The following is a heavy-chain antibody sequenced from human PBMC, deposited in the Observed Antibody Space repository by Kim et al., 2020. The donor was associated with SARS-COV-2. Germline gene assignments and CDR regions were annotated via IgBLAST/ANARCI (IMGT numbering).Heavy chain of an antibody. J-gene: IGHJ4*02. Sequence: GGSLRLSCAVSGFTLSNNAMSWVRQAPGRGLEWVSTIHPRAETTYYADSVNGRFTIYRDSSNHTLYLQLNSLRADDTAVYYCAKDRGGSGWPVFDYWGQGALLSVSS. V-gene: IGHV3-23*01. CDR1: GFTLSNNA. CDR2: IHPRAETT. D-gene: IGHD6-19*01. CDR3: AKDRGGSGWPVFDY.